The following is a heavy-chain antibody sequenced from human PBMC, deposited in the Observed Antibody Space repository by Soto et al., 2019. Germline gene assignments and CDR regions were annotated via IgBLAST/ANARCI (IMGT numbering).Heavy chain of an antibody. J-gene: IGHJ4*02. Sequence: QITLKESGPTLVKPTQTLTLTCSFSGFSLSTSGVGVGWIRQPPGKALEWLALIYWDDDKRYSPFLKSRLTITKDTSKNQVDLTRTNMDPVDTATYYCAREGYDSVWGSYRCFDYWGQGTLVTVSS. D-gene: IGHD3-16*02. CDR1: GFSLSTSGVG. CDR2: IYWDDDK. V-gene: IGHV2-5*02. CDR3: AREGYDSVWGSYRCFDY.